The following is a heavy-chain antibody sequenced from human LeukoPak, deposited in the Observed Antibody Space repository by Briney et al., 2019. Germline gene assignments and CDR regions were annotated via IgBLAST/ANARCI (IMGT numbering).Heavy chain of an antibody. CDR3: AREDFDAFDI. D-gene: IGHD2-15*01. CDR1: GGSFSGYY. V-gene: IGHV4-34*01. CDR2: INHSGST. J-gene: IGHJ3*02. Sequence: SETLSLTCAVYGGSFSGYYWSWIRQPPGKGLEWIGEINHSGSTNYNPSLKSRVTISVDKSKNQFSLKLSSVTAADTAVYYCAREDFDAFDIWGQGTMVTVSS.